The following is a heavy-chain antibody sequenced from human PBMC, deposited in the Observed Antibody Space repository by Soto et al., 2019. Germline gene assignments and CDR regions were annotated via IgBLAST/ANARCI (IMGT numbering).Heavy chain of an antibody. V-gene: IGHV1-69*13. CDR2: IIPIFGTA. CDR3: ARDQSPTSYSGSKHRGFQY. CDR1: GGTFSSYA. J-gene: IGHJ4*02. Sequence: SVKVSCKACGGTFSSYAISWVRQAPGQGLEWMGGIIPIFGTANYAQKFQGRVTITADESTSKAYMELSSLRSEDTAVYYCARDQSPTSYSGSKHRGFQYWGQATLVTLSS. D-gene: IGHD1-26*01.